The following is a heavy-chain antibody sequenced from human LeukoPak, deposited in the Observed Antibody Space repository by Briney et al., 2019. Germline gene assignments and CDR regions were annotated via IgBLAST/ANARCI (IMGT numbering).Heavy chain of an antibody. J-gene: IGHJ4*02. CDR2: INPNSGGT. Sequence: ASVKVSCKASGYTFTGYYMHWVRQAPGQGLEWMGWINPNSGGTNYAQKFQGRVTMTRDTSISTAYMELSRLRSDDTAVYYCARDLTIAVAGSDYWGQGTLVTVSS. CDR1: GYTFTGYY. CDR3: ARDLTIAVAGSDY. V-gene: IGHV1-2*02. D-gene: IGHD6-19*01.